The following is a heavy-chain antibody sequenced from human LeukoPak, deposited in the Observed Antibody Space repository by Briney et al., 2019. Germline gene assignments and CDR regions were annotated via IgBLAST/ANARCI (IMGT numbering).Heavy chain of an antibody. CDR3: AKDVDY. CDR2: ITVSDGST. J-gene: IGHJ4*02. CDR1: GFTFSNSA. V-gene: IGHV3-23*01. Sequence: GGSLRLSCAASGFTFSNSAMSWVRQPLGKGLEWVSTITVSDGSTYYADSVRGRFTISRDNSKNTLYLQMNSLRAEDTAVYYCAKDVDYWGQGTLVTVSS.